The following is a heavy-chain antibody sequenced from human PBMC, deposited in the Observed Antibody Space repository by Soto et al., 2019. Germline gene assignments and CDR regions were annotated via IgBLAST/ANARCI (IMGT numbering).Heavy chain of an antibody. V-gene: IGHV3-74*01. CDR1: GFTFSSYW. CDR3: ARALGDYYGSGSYFAFDI. J-gene: IGHJ3*02. CDR2: INSDGSST. D-gene: IGHD3-10*01. Sequence: PGGSLRLSCAASGFTFSSYWMHWVRQAPGKGLVWVSRINSDGSSTSYADSVKGRFTISRHNSKNTLYLQMNSLRAEDTAVYYCARALGDYYGSGSYFAFDIWGQGTMVTVS.